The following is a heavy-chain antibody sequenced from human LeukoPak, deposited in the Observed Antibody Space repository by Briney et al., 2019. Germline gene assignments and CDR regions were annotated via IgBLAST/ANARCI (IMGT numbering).Heavy chain of an antibody. CDR3: ARGAAPPLNWFDP. Sequence: GESLMISGKGSGYIFTSYWISWVRQMPGKGLEWMGRIDPRDSYTSYSPSFQGPVTISADKSISTAYMQWSSLEASDTAMYYCARGAAPPLNWFDPWGQGTMVTVSS. D-gene: IGHD1-26*01. J-gene: IGHJ5*02. CDR2: IDPRDSYT. CDR1: GYIFTSYW. V-gene: IGHV5-10-1*01.